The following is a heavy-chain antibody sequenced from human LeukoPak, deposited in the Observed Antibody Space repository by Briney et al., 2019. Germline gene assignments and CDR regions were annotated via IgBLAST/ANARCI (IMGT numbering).Heavy chain of an antibody. CDR3: ARAKVERRLRFFEWPKVFDQ. D-gene: IGHD3-3*01. Sequence: SETLSLTCDVQNGPVSWIRQTPGKGLEGLGEINHIGNTNSNPSLESRGTLSVGPSTNDFSLRLKSVPDGDSGVYYCARAKVERRLRFFEWPKVFDQWGQGTRVTVSS. CDR2: INHIGNT. V-gene: IGHV4-34*01. J-gene: IGHJ4*02. CDR1: NGPVS.